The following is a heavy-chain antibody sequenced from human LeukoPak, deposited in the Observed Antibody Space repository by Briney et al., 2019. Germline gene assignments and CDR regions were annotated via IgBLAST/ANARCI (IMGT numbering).Heavy chain of an antibody. Sequence: GGSLRLSCAASGFTFSKAWMNWVRQAPGKGLEWVGRIKSKTDGGTTDYTAPVKGRFTISRDDSKNTVYLQMSSLKTEDTAMYYCARIMGTIGVWGQGTLVTVSS. CDR3: ARIMGTIGV. CDR1: GFTFSKAW. J-gene: IGHJ4*02. CDR2: IKSKTDGGTT. V-gene: IGHV3-15*01. D-gene: IGHD1-26*01.